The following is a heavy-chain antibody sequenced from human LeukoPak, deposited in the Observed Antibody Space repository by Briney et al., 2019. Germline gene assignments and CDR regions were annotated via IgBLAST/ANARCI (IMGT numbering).Heavy chain of an antibody. D-gene: IGHD3-10*01. CDR3: ARDSSVSDFDY. J-gene: IGHJ4*02. Sequence: PGGSLRLSCAASGFTFSSYGMHWVRQAPGKGLVWVSRIKIDGSGIGYADSVKGRFTISRDNAKNTLYLQMNSLRAEDTAVYYCARDSSVSDFDYWGQGTLVTVSS. CDR1: GFTFSSYG. CDR2: IKIDGSGI. V-gene: IGHV3-74*01.